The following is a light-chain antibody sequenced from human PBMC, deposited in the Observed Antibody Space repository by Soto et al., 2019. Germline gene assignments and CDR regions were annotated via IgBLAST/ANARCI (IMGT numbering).Light chain of an antibody. V-gene: IGKV3-20*01. Sequence: EIVLTQSPGTLSLSPGERATLSCRASQSVSSNFLAWYQQKPAQAPRLLIYGASSRATGIPDRFSGSGSGTDFTLTISRLEPEDFAVYYCQHYGGSSRTFGQGTKVELK. CDR1: QSVSSNF. J-gene: IGKJ1*01. CDR2: GAS. CDR3: QHYGGSSRT.